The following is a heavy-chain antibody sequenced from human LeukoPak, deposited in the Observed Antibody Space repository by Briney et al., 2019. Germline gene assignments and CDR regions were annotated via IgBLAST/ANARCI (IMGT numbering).Heavy chain of an antibody. J-gene: IGHJ4*02. CDR1: GYTFTGYY. V-gene: IGHV1-2*02. Sequence: ASVKVSCKASGYTFTGYYMHWVRQAPGQGLEWMGWINPNSGGTNYAQKFQGRVTMTRDTSISTAYMELSRLRSDDTAVYYCARVRLWFGESNFDYWGQGTLVTVSS. CDR2: INPNSGGT. D-gene: IGHD3-10*01. CDR3: ARVRLWFGESNFDY.